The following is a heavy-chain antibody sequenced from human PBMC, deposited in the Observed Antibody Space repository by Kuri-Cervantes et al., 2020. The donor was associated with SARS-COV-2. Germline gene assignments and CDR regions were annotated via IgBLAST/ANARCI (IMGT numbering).Heavy chain of an antibody. CDR1: GYTFTSYG. D-gene: IGHD3-3*01. CDR3: ARWAPGGYDFWSGPLDY. V-gene: IGHV1-18*01. Sequence: ASVKVSCKASGYTFTSYGIGWVRQAPGQGLEWMGWISAYNGNTNYAQKLQGRVTMTTDTSTSTAYMELRSLRSDDTAVYYCARWAPGGYDFWSGPLDYWGQGTLVTVSS. CDR2: ISAYNGNT. J-gene: IGHJ4*02.